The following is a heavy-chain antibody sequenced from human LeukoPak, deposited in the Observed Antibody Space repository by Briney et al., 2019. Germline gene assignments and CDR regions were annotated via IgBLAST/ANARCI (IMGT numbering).Heavy chain of an antibody. D-gene: IGHD1-1*01. CDR1: GGSISSSSNY. J-gene: IGHJ4*02. V-gene: IGHV4-39*07. CDR2: MYYSGRT. CDR3: AKSMLNWNHFDN. Sequence: PSETLSLTCTVSGGSISSSSNYWGWFRQPPGTGREWIGSMYYSGRTYYNPSLKSRVTISGDTSKNQFSLKVSSVTAADTAVYYYAKSMLNWNHFDNWGQGTLVIVSS.